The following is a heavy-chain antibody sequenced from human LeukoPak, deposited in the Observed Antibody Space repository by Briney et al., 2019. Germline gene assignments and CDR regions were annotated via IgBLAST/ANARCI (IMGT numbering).Heavy chain of an antibody. D-gene: IGHD3-9*01. J-gene: IGHJ4*02. CDR1: GFTFSNAW. CDR2: IKSKTAGGTT. V-gene: IGHV3-15*01. Sequence: GGSLRLSCAASGFTFSNAWMSWVRQAPGKGLEWVGRIKSKTAGGTTDYAAPVKGRFTISRDDSKNTLYLQMNSLKTEDTAVYYCTTAVSGILTGYYWGYYFDYWGQGTLVTVSS. CDR3: TTAVSGILTGYYWGYYFDY.